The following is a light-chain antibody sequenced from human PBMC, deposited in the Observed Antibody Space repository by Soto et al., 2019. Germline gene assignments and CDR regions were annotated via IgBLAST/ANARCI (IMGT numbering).Light chain of an antibody. J-gene: IGKJ1*01. V-gene: IGKV3-20*01. CDR2: GAS. CDR1: QSVSSSY. Sequence: EIVLTQSQDTLSLSPGERATLSCIASQSVSSSYLAWYQQKPGQAPRLLIYGASSRATGIPDRFSGSGSGTDFTLTISRLEPEDFAVYYCQQYGSSPRTFGQGTKVDIK. CDR3: QQYGSSPRT.